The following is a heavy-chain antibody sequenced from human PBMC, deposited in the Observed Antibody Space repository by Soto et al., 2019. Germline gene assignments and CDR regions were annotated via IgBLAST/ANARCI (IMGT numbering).Heavy chain of an antibody. CDR1: GFTFSSYA. Sequence: EVQLLESGGGLVQPGGSLRLYCAASGFTFSSYAMSWVRQAPGKGLEWVSAISGSGGSTYYADSVKGRFTISRDNSKTTLYLQMNSLRAEDTAVYYCAKAFELVVPAAPDYWGQGTLVTVSS. J-gene: IGHJ4*02. CDR2: ISGSGGST. V-gene: IGHV3-23*01. CDR3: AKAFELVVPAAPDY. D-gene: IGHD2-2*01.